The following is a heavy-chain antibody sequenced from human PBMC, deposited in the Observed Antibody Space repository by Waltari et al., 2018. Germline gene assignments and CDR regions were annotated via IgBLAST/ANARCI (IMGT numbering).Heavy chain of an antibody. CDR2: IDTSGST. CDR1: GGSISSGSYY. D-gene: IGHD3-10*01. V-gene: IGHV4-61*09. Sequence: QVQLQESGPGLVKPSQTLSLTCTVSGGSISSGSYYWSWIRQPAGKGLEWIGHIDTSGSTNYNPSLRSRVTISVDTSKNQFSLKLSSVTAADTAVYYCATLNYYGSGSYYPLDYWGQGTLVTVSS. CDR3: ATLNYYGSGSYYPLDY. J-gene: IGHJ4*02.